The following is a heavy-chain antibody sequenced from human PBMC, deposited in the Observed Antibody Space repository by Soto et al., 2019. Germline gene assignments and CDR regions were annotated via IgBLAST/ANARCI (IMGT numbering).Heavy chain of an antibody. J-gene: IGHJ3*02. D-gene: IGHD3-10*01. V-gene: IGHV1-3*01. CDR2: INAGNGNT. CDR3: ARDYYGSGRYWGAFDI. Sequence: QVQLVQSGAEVRKPGASVKVSCKASGSTFNSYAIHWVRQAPGQRLEWMGWINAGNGNTKYSQKFQGRVTITGDTSASTAYMELSRLRSEDTAVYYCARDYYGSGRYWGAFDIWGQGTLVTVSS. CDR1: GSTFNSYA.